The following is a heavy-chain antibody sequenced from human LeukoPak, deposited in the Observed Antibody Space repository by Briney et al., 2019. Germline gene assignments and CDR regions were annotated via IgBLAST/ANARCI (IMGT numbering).Heavy chain of an antibody. Sequence: KPSETLSLTCTVSGGSISSSSYYWGWIRQPPGKGLEWIGSIYYSGSTYYNPSLKSRVTISVDTSKDQFSLKLSSVTAADTAVYYCARDGGGRGLFDYWGQGTLVTVSS. D-gene: IGHD2-15*01. CDR2: IYYSGST. J-gene: IGHJ4*02. V-gene: IGHV4-39*07. CDR1: GGSISSSSYY. CDR3: ARDGGGRGLFDY.